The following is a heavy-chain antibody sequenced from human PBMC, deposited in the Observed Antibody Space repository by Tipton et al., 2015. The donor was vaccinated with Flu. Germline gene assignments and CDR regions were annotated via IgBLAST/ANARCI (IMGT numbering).Heavy chain of an antibody. Sequence: QLVQSGAEVKKPGASVKVSCKASGYTFTSYDINWVRQATGQGLEWMGWMNPNSGNTGYAQKFQGRVTMTRNTSISTAYMELSSLRSEDTPVYYCAGHPLRSGYYYASSAFDIWGQGTMVPVSS. CDR1: GYTFTSYD. CDR2: MNPNSGNT. D-gene: IGHD3-22*01. CDR3: AGHPLRSGYYYASSAFDI. V-gene: IGHV1-8*01. J-gene: IGHJ3*02.